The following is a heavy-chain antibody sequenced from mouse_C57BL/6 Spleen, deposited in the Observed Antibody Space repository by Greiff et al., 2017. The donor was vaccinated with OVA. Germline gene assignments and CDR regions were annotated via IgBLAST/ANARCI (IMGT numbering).Heavy chain of an antibody. CDR1: GFSLTSYG. D-gene: IGHD2-14*01. V-gene: IGHV2-2*01. CDR2: IWSGGST. CDR3: ARGEYDQAWFAY. J-gene: IGHJ3*01. Sequence: VKLVESGPGLVQPSQSLSITCTVSGFSLTSYGVHWVRQSPGKGLEWLGVIWSGGSTDYNAAFISRLSISKDNSKSQVFFKMNSLQADDTAIYYCARGEYDQAWFAYWGQGTLVTVSA.